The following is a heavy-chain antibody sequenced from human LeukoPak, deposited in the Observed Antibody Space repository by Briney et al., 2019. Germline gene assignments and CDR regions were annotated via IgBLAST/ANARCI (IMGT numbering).Heavy chain of an antibody. D-gene: IGHD6-13*01. CDR2: IYSGGST. J-gene: IGHJ4*02. V-gene: IGHV3-66*01. Sequence: GGSLRLSCAASGFTVSSNYMSWVRQAPGKGLEWVSVIYSGGSTYYADSVKGRFTISRDNSKNTLYLQMNSLRAEDTAVYYCARRMSSSWGFDYWGQGTLVTVSS. CDR1: GFTVSSNY. CDR3: ARRMSSSWGFDY.